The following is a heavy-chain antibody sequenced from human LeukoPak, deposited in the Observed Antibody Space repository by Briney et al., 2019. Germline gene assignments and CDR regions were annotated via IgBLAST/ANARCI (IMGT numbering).Heavy chain of an antibody. J-gene: IGHJ4*02. CDR3: ARGRIGGLDY. CDR1: GGSISSYS. V-gene: IGHV4-59*08. CDR2: VYYSGST. Sequence: SETLSLTCTVSGGSISSYSWSWIRQPPGKGLEWIGNVYYSGSTNYNPSLKSRVTISVDTSKNQLSLKLSSVTAADTAVYYCARGRIGGLDYWGQGTLVTVSS.